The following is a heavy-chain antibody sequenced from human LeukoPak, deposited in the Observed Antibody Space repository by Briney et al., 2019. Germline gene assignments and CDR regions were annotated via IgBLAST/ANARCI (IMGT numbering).Heavy chain of an antibody. CDR3: AKDAIAGTTPHRFDY. J-gene: IGHJ4*02. CDR2: ISGGGST. Sequence: GGSLRLSCAASGFTFSSYAMSWVRQAPGKGLEWVSVISGGGSTYYADSVEGRFTISRDNSRNTLYLQMNSLRAEDTAIYYCAKDAIAGTTPHRFDYWGQGTLVTVS. CDR1: GFTFSSYA. V-gene: IGHV3-23*01. D-gene: IGHD1-1*01.